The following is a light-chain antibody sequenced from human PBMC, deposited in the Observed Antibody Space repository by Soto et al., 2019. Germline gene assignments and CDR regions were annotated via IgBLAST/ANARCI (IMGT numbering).Light chain of an antibody. CDR1: QSVSSR. J-gene: IGKJ1*01. CDR3: QQYNDCPPWT. V-gene: IGKV3-15*01. Sequence: EITMTQSPATLSVSLGDRATISCRASQSVSSRLAWYQQKPGQAPRLLINGASTRATGIPARFSGSGSGTDFTPTISSLQSEDLAVYYGQQYNDCPPWTFGKGTRWIS. CDR2: GAS.